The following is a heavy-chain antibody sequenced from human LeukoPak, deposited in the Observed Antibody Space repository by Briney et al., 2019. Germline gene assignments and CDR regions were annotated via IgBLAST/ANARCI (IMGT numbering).Heavy chain of an antibody. Sequence: GGSLRLSCAASGFTSSSYGMHWVRQAPGKGLEWVAVISYDGSNKYYADSVKGRFTISRDNSKNTLYLQMNSLRAEDTAVYYCAKDYDFWSGYSFDYWGQGTLVTVSS. CDR3: AKDYDFWSGYSFDY. D-gene: IGHD3-3*01. V-gene: IGHV3-30*18. CDR1: GFTSSSYG. J-gene: IGHJ4*02. CDR2: ISYDGSNK.